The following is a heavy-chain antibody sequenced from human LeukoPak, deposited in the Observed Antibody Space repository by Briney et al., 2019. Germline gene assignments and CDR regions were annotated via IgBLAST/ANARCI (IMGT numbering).Heavy chain of an antibody. J-gene: IGHJ5*02. CDR3: ATAALLWFGEGWFDP. Sequence: SVTVSFKASGGTFINYAISWVRQAPGQGVEWMGGIIPIFGTANYAQKFQGRVTITADKSTSTAYMELSSLRSEDTPVYYCATAALLWFGEGWFDPWGQGTLVTVSS. D-gene: IGHD3-10*01. CDR2: IIPIFGTA. V-gene: IGHV1-69*06. CDR1: GGTFINYA.